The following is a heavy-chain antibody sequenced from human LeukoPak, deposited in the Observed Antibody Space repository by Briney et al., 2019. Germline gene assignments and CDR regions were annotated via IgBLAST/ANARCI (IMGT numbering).Heavy chain of an antibody. D-gene: IGHD3-10*01. V-gene: IGHV4-39*07. CDR2: INYSGST. CDR1: GGSIASGEYY. Sequence: SETLSLTCTVSGGSIASGEYYWNWIRQPPGKGLEWIGSINYSGSTYYNPSLKSRVTISVDKSKNQFSLKLSSVTAADTAVYYCARFFYGSGSPLGWGQGTLVTVSS. CDR3: ARFFYGSGSPLG. J-gene: IGHJ4*02.